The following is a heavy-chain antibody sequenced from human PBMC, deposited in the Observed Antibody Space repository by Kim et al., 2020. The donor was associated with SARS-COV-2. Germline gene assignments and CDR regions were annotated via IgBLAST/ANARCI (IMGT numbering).Heavy chain of an antibody. CDR2: SSYSENT. CDR3: ARRRRSDPTITAENFFDF. J-gene: IGHJ4*01. D-gene: IGHD6-13*01. CDR1: GSSIKNYF. Sequence: SQTLSLSCAVSGSSIKNYFWNWIRQPPGKGLEWIAYSSYSENTIYNPSLESRATLSLDTPKNQFSLSLYSVTAADTAVYFCARRRRSDPTITAENFFDF. V-gene: IGHV4-59*08.